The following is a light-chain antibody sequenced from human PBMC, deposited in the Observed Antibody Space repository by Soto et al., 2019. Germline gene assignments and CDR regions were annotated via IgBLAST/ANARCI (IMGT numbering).Light chain of an antibody. V-gene: IGLV1-44*01. CDR1: NSNIGKNT. CDR3: AAWDDSLNGHVI. Sequence: QSVLTQPPSASGTPGQRLSISCSGSNSNIGKNTVNWYQQLPRTAPNLLIYSNNQRPSGVPDRFSGSKSGTSASLAISGLQSEDEADYYCAAWDDSLNGHVIFGGGNKVTVL. J-gene: IGLJ2*01. CDR2: SNN.